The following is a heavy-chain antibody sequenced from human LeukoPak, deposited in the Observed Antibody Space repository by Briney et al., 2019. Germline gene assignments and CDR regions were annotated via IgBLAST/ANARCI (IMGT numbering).Heavy chain of an antibody. CDR2: GYYSGST. CDR1: GGPISSSSYY. J-gene: IGHJ6*03. CDR3: AGHVVHYYGSGSFYYYYYYMDV. V-gene: IGHV4-39*01. Sequence: PAETLSLTCTVSGGPISSSSYYWGRMRPPPGKGLEWNGSGYYSGSTYDNPSLRSRVTICVDSSKNEYSLKLSLVTDAEAAVYYGAGHVVHYYGSGSFYYYYYYMDVWGKGTTVTISS. D-gene: IGHD3-10*01.